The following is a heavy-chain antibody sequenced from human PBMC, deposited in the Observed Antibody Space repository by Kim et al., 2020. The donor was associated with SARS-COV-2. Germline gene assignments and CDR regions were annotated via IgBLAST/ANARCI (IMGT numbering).Heavy chain of an antibody. D-gene: IGHD1-26*01. Sequence: GGSLRLSCTASGFTFGDYAMSWVRQAPGKGLEWVGFIRSKAYGGTTEYAASVKGRFTISRDDSKSIAYLQMNSLKTEDTAVYYCNVESGSYAYYYYYGMDVWGQGTTVTVSS. CDR2: IRSKAYGGTT. J-gene: IGHJ6*02. V-gene: IGHV3-49*04. CDR1: GFTFGDYA. CDR3: NVESGSYAYYYYYGMDV.